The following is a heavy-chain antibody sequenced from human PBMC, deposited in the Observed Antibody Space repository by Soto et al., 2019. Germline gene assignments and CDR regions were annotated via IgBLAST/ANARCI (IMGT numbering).Heavy chain of an antibody. Sequence: SETLSLTCTVSGGSISSYYWSWIRQPPGKGLEWIGYIYYSGSTNYNPSLKSRVTISVDTSKNQFSLKLSSVTAADTAVYYCARDQVGSYGSSRWFDLWGQGTLVTVSS. CDR3: ARDQVGSYGSSRWFDL. CDR1: GGSISSYY. CDR2: IYYSGST. D-gene: IGHD3-16*01. J-gene: IGHJ5*02. V-gene: IGHV4-59*01.